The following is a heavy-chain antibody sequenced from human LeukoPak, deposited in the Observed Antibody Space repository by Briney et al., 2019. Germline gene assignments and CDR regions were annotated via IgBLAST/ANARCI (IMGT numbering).Heavy chain of an antibody. CDR2: ISSSSSTI. CDR1: GFTFSSYS. J-gene: IGHJ4*02. Sequence: GGSLRLSCAASGFTFSSYSMNWVRQAPGKGLEWVSYISSSSSTIYYADSVKGRFTISRDNAKNSLYLRMNSLRAEDTAVYYCARDRGYSTFDYWGQGTLVTVSS. V-gene: IGHV3-48*04. CDR3: ARDRGYSTFDY. D-gene: IGHD4-23*01.